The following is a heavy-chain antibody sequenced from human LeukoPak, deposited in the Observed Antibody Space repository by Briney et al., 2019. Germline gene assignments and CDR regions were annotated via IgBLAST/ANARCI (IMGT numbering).Heavy chain of an antibody. CDR3: ANYGGTYWYYFDY. D-gene: IGHD1-26*01. Sequence: PGGSLRLSCTTSGFTFSSYAMSWVRQAPGKGLEWVSTISGSGGNTYYADSVKGRFTISRDNSKNTLYLQMNSLRADDTAAYYCANYGGTYWYYFDYWGQGTLDIVSS. CDR1: GFTFSSYA. J-gene: IGHJ4*02. V-gene: IGHV3-23*01. CDR2: ISGSGGNT.